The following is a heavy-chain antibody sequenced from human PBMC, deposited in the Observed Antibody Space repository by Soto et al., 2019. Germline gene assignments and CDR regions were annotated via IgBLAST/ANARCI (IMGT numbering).Heavy chain of an antibody. V-gene: IGHV4-59*01. CDR3: ARVAFRSGYYYYMDV. Sequence: NPSETLSLTCTVSGGSISSYYWSWIRQPPGKGLEWIGYIFYSGTTNYNPSLKSRVTISVDTSKNQFSLKLSSVTAADTAVYYCARVAFRSGYYYYMDVWGKGTTVTVSS. J-gene: IGHJ6*03. CDR1: GGSISSYY. CDR2: IFYSGTT.